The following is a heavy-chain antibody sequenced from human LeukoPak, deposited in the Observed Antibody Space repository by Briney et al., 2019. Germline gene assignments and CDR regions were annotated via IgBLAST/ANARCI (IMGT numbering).Heavy chain of an antibody. CDR1: GFTFSDYY. CDR2: IRSSGSTI. V-gene: IGHV3-11*01. Sequence: GGSLRLSCAASGFTFSDYYMSWIRQAPGKGLEWGSYIRSSGSTIYYADSVKGRFTISRDNAKNSLYLQMNSLRAEDTAVYYCARAASSSWTDFASWGQGTLVTVSS. J-gene: IGHJ4*02. D-gene: IGHD6-13*01. CDR3: ARAASSSWTDFAS.